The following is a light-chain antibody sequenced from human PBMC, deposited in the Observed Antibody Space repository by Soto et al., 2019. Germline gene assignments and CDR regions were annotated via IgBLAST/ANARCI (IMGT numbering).Light chain of an antibody. J-gene: IGLJ3*02. CDR2: DVN. CDR3: CSYAGIYSWV. CDR1: SSDVSSYNY. Sequence: QSALTQPRSVSGSPGQSVTISCTGTSSDVSSYNYVSWYQQRPGKAPKLMIYDVNKRPSGVPDRFSGSESGNTASLTISGLQAEDEADYYCCSYAGIYSWVFGGGTKVTVL. V-gene: IGLV2-11*01.